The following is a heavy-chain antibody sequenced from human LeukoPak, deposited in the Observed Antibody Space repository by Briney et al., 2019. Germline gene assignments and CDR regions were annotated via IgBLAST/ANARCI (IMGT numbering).Heavy chain of an antibody. CDR1: GFTFSSYA. V-gene: IGHV3-23*01. J-gene: IGHJ4*02. D-gene: IGHD2-15*01. Sequence: GGSLRLSCAASGFTFSSYAMSWVRQAPGKGLEWVSAISGSGGSTYYADSVKGRFTISRDNSKNTLYLQMNSLRAEDTAVYYCAKDIVVVVAAPPDYWGQGTLVTVSS. CDR2: ISGSGGST. CDR3: AKDIVVVVAAPPDY.